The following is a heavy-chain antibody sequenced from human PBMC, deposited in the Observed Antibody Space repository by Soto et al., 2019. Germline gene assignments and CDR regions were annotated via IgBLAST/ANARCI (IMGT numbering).Heavy chain of an antibody. Sequence: QVQLQESGPGLVKPSGTLSLTCAVSGDSSSNSRWWTWVRQPPGKGLEWIGDIFHSGDTNYNPSLKSRVFISVEKSQNQFSLKVSSVTAADTAVYYCAYSTGWYRHDVWGQGTLFTVSS. D-gene: IGHD6-19*01. CDR3: AYSTGWYRHDV. V-gene: IGHV4-4*02. CDR1: GDSSSNSRW. J-gene: IGHJ3*01. CDR2: IFHSGDT.